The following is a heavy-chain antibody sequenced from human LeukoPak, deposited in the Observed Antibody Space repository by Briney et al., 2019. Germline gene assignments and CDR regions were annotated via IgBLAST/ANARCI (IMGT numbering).Heavy chain of an antibody. CDR2: ISSSGTTI. J-gene: IGHJ4*02. Sequence: PGGSLRLSCAASGLTFSDYYMSWIRQAPGKGLDWVSYISSSGTTIYYADSVKGRFTISRDNAKNSLYLQMNSLRAEDTAVYFCARWDSSGCLDYWGQGTLVTVSS. V-gene: IGHV3-11*01. CDR3: ARWDSSGCLDY. D-gene: IGHD3-22*01. CDR1: GLTFSDYY.